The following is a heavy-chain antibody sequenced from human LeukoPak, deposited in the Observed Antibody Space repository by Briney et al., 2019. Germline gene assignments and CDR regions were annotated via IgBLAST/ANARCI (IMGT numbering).Heavy chain of an antibody. Sequence: ASVKVSCKASGYTFTGYYMHWVRQAPGQGLEWMGWINPNSGGTNYAQKFQGRVTMTRDTSISTAYMELSRLRSDDTAVYYCARAGSGITIFGVVITRPPYYFDYWGQGTLVTVSS. CDR2: INPNSGGT. J-gene: IGHJ4*02. D-gene: IGHD3-3*01. CDR1: GYTFTGYY. CDR3: ARAGSGITIFGVVITRPPYYFDY. V-gene: IGHV1-2*02.